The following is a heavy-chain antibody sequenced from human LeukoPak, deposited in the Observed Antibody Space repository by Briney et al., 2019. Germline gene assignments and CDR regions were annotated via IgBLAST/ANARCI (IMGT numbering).Heavy chain of an antibody. CDR3: ARDTPYCGGDCYYFPPRNYYYYYMDV. Sequence: GGSLRLSCAASGFTFSSYGMHWVRQAPGKGLEWVAFIRYDGSNKYYADSVKGRFTISRDNSKNTLYLQMNSLRAEDTAVYYCARDTPYCGGDCYYFPPRNYYYYYMDVWGKGTTVTVSS. J-gene: IGHJ6*03. CDR2: IRYDGSNK. D-gene: IGHD2-21*02. CDR1: GFTFSSYG. V-gene: IGHV3-30*02.